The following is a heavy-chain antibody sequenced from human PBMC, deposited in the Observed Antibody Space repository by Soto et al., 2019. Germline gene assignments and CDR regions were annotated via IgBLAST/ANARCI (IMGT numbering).Heavy chain of an antibody. J-gene: IGHJ6*02. CDR3: ARDVGASTFGVVINPAANYYYYGMDV. CDR2: IYHSGST. D-gene: IGHD3-3*01. V-gene: IGHV4-38-2*02. CDR1: GYSISSGYY. Sequence: SETLSLPCAVSGYSISSGYYWGWIRQPPGKGLEWIGSIYHSGSTYYNPSLKSRVTISVDTSKNQFSLKLSSVTAADTAVYYCARDVGASTFGVVINPAANYYYYGMDVWGQGTTGNVAS.